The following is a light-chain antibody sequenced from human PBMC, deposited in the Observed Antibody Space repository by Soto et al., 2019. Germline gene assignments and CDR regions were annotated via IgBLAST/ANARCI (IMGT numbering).Light chain of an antibody. V-gene: IGLV2-14*01. CDR3: SSHTSSSTQV. CDR2: EVS. Sequence: QSVMTRPASVSGSPGQSITISCTGTSSDVGGYNYVSWYQQHPGKAPKLMIYEVSNRPSGVSNRFSGSKSGNTASLTISGLQAEDEADYYCSSHTSSSTQVFRTGIPVAVL. CDR1: SSDVGGYNY. J-gene: IGLJ1*01.